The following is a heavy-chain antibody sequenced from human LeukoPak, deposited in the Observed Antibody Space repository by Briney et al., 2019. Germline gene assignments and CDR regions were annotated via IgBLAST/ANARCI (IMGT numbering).Heavy chain of an antibody. CDR1: GYTFTSYD. Sequence: ASVKVSGKASGYTFTSYDINWVRQATGQGLEWMGWMNPNSGNTGYAQKCQGRVTMTRNTSISTAYMELSSLRSEDTAVYYWARVKMVGGVITLEYWGQGTLVTVSS. J-gene: IGHJ4*02. CDR2: MNPNSGNT. V-gene: IGHV1-8*01. D-gene: IGHD3-10*01. CDR3: ARVKMVGGVITLEY.